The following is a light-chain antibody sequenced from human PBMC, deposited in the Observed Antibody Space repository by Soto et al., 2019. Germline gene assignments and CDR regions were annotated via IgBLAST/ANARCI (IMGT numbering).Light chain of an antibody. Sequence: ETVLTQSPATLSLSPGERATLSCRASQTVSNYLAWYQQKPGQAPRLLIYDASNRATGIPARFSGSGSGTEFTLTINTLEPEDFAVYYCQQYYQWPSYTFGQGTKVDVK. CDR3: QQYYQWPSYT. CDR2: DAS. V-gene: IGKV3-11*01. CDR1: QTVSNY. J-gene: IGKJ2*01.